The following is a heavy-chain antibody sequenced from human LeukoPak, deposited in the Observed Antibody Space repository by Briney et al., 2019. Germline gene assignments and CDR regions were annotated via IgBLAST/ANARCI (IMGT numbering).Heavy chain of an antibody. Sequence: GGSLRLSCAASGFTFSSYWMSWVRQAPGKGLEWVANIKQDGSEKYYVDSVKGRFTISRDNAKNSLYLQMNSLRAEDTAVYYCVRGHTTATYYFDYWGQGTLVTVSS. D-gene: IGHD1-1*01. CDR3: VRGHTTATYYFDY. CDR1: GFTFSSYW. J-gene: IGHJ4*02. V-gene: IGHV3-7*01. CDR2: IKQDGSEK.